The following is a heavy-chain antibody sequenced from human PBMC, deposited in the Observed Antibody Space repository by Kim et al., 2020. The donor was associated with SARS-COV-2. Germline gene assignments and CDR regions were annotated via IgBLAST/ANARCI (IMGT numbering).Heavy chain of an antibody. Sequence: IGGSGATPYADSVKGRFTISRDNSKNTAFLQMNSLRADDTAIYYCTKNMDAWGQGTLVTVSS. J-gene: IGHJ5*02. CDR2: IGGSGAT. V-gene: IGHV3-23*01. CDR3: TKNMDA.